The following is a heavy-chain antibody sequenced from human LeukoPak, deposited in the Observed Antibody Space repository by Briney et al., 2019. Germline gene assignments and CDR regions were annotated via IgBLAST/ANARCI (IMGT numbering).Heavy chain of an antibody. CDR2: ISGSGGST. CDR3: AKGLDIVVVPAAIGAFDI. D-gene: IGHD2-2*01. CDR1: GFTFSSYA. Sequence: GGSLRLSCAASGFTFSSYAMSWVGQAQGKGLEWVSAISGSGGSTYYADSVKGRFTISRDNSKNTLYLQMNSLRAEDTAVYYCAKGLDIVVVPAAIGAFDIWGQGTMVTVSS. V-gene: IGHV3-23*01. J-gene: IGHJ3*02.